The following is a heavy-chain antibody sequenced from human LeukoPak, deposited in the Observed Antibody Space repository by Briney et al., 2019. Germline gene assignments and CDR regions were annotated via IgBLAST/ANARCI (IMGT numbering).Heavy chain of an antibody. CDR3: AKDTGYSSSWYGPYFDY. V-gene: IGHV3-23*01. CDR2: ISGSGGST. CDR1: GITLSNYG. J-gene: IGHJ4*02. Sequence: PGGSLRLSCVVSGITLSNYGMSWVRQAPGKGLEWVSAISGSGGSTYYADSVKGRFTISRDNSKNTLYLQMNSLRAEDTAVYYCAKDTGYSSSWYGPYFDYWGQGTLVTVSS. D-gene: IGHD6-13*01.